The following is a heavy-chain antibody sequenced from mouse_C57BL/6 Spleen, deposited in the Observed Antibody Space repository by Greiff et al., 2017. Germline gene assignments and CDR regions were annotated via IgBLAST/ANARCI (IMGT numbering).Heavy chain of an antibody. CDR1: GYTFTDYY. D-gene: IGHD1-1*01. V-gene: IGHV1-26*01. CDR3: ARGATTVVSYYFDY. Sequence: EVQLQQSGPELVKPGASVKISCKASGYTFTDYYMNWVKQSHGKSLEWIGDINPNNGGTSYNQKFKGKATLTVDKSSSTAYMELRSLTSEDSAVYYCARGATTVVSYYFDYWGQGTTLTVSS. CDR2: INPNNGGT. J-gene: IGHJ2*01.